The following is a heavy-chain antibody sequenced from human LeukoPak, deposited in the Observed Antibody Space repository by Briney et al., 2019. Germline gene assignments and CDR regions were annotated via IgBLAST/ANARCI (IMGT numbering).Heavy chain of an antibody. CDR1: GFTFSSYA. D-gene: IGHD2-2*01. J-gene: IGHJ5*02. Sequence: GGSLRLSCAASGFTFSSYAMSWVRQAPGKGLEWVSAISGSGGSTYYADSVKGRFTISRDNSNNPLYLQMNSLRAEDTAVYYCAKVAHTRVVPGNWFDPWGQGTLVTVSS. CDR3: AKVAHTRVVPGNWFDP. CDR2: ISGSGGST. V-gene: IGHV3-23*01.